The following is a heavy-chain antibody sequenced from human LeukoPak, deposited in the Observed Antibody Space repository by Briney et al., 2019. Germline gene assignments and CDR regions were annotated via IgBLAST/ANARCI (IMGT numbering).Heavy chain of an antibody. CDR3: GVDPFSKVPVYYYYFIDV. D-gene: IGHD4/OR15-4a*01. CDR2: IKPNSGGT. J-gene: IGHJ6*03. Sequence: GASVKVSCKDSVYTFTGYYMHWVRQAPGQGLEWMGRIKPNSGGTNYAQKFQGRDTMTRDTSISTAYMELSRLRSDDTAEYYCGVDPFSKVPVYYYYFIDVWGKGTTVTVSS. CDR1: VYTFTGYY. V-gene: IGHV1-2*06.